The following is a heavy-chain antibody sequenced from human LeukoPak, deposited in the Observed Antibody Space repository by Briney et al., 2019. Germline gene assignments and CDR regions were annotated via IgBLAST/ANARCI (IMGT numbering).Heavy chain of an antibody. CDR3: AREHMTTVTTMDY. CDR2: INAGNGNT. V-gene: IGHV1-3*01. D-gene: IGHD4-11*01. Sequence: ASVKVSCKASGYTFTSYAMHWVRQAPGQRLEWMGWINAGNGNTKYSQKFQGRVTITRDTSASTACMELSSLRSEDTAVYYCAREHMTTVTTMDYWGQGTLVTVSS. J-gene: IGHJ4*02. CDR1: GYTFTSYA.